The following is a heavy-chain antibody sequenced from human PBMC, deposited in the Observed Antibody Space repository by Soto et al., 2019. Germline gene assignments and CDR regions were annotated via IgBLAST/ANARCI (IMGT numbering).Heavy chain of an antibody. V-gene: IGHV3-30*04. CDR2: ISHDERNM. D-gene: IGHD2-15*01. J-gene: IGHJ4*02. Sequence: QVELVESGGGVVQPGTSLRLSCAASGFIFRNYAMHWVRQAPGKGLEWVADISHDERNMQYPDSVKGRFTISRDNSKNTLFLQMNNLRPEDTAVYYCARDSWGFDCWGQGTLVTVSS. CDR3: ARDSWGFDC. CDR1: GFIFRNYA.